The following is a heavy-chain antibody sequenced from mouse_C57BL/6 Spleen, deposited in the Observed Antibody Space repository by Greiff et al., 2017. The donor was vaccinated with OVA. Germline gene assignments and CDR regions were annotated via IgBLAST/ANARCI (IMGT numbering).Heavy chain of an antibody. J-gene: IGHJ1*03. CDR1: GYTFTSYW. D-gene: IGHD1-1*01. V-gene: IGHV1-59*01. CDR3: ARSRLYYGSSYGGYFEV. CDR2: IDPSDSYT. Sequence: QVQLQQPGAELVRPGTSVKLSCKASGYTFTSYWMHWVKQRPGQGLEWIGVIDPSDSYTNYNQKFKGKATLTVDTSSSTAYMQLSSLTSEDSAVYYCARSRLYYGSSYGGYFEVWGTGTTVTVSS.